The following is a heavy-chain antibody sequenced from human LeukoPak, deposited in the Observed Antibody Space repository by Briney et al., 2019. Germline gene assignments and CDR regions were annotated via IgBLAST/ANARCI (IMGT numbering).Heavy chain of an antibody. CDR1: GFTVSDHY. D-gene: IGHD4-17*01. V-gene: IGHV3-11*04. Sequence: GGSLRLSCVASGFTVSDHYIDWVRRAPGKGLEWLSHINSNGAVISYADSVKGRFTISRDTAKSSLYLQMNSLKIEDTAIYFCARDPDGDYDFDYWGQGTLVTVSS. CDR3: ARDPDGDYDFDY. CDR2: INSNGAVI. J-gene: IGHJ4*02.